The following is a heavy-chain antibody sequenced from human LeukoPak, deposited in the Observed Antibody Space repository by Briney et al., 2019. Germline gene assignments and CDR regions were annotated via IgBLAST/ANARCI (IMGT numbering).Heavy chain of an antibody. CDR1: GYTFTGYY. V-gene: IGHV1-69*13. J-gene: IGHJ6*02. Sequence: SVKVSCKASGYTFTGYYMHWVRPAPGQGLEWMGGIIPILGTANYAQKFQGRVTITADESTSTAYMELSSLRSEDTAVYYCARARKDIVVVPAAGNILYYYYYGMDVWAQGTTVTVSS. CDR2: IIPILGTA. D-gene: IGHD2-2*01. CDR3: ARARKDIVVVPAAGNILYYYYYGMDV.